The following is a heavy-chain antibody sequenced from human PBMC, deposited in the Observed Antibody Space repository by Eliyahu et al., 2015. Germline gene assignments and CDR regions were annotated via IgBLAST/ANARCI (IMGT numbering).Heavy chain of an antibody. CDR3: ARPLSGELWGAFDI. CDR2: IYYSGST. D-gene: IGHD3-16*01. CDR1: GGSXSSGTYY. J-gene: IGHJ3*02. Sequence: QLQLQESGPGLVKPSXTLSLTCTASGGSXSSGTYYWHWIRPPPGEGLGWIGSIYYSGSTYYNPSLKSRVTISVDTSKNQFSLKLSSVTAADTAVYYCARPLSGELWGAFDIWGQGTMVTVSS. V-gene: IGHV4-39*01.